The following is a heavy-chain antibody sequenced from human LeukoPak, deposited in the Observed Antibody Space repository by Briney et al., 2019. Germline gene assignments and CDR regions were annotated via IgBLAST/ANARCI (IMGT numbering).Heavy chain of an antibody. CDR3: AKERYSGTYSVCDM. Sequence: SETLSLTCTVSGGSISSYYWHWIRQPAGKGQEWVGRICTSVSPNYHPSLKRRVTVSVHTSKNQFSLQLISVTAADTAMYYCAKERYSGTYSVCDMGGQGTGHTVS. J-gene: IGHJ3*02. CDR1: GGSISSYY. V-gene: IGHV4-4*07. D-gene: IGHD1-26*01. CDR2: ICTSVSP.